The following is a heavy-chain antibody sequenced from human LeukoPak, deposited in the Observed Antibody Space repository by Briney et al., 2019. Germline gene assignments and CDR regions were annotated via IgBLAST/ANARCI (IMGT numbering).Heavy chain of an antibody. V-gene: IGHV3-23*01. CDR2: ISGSGGST. Sequence: GGSLRLSCAAYGFTFSSYAMSWVRQAPGKGLEWVSAISGSGGSTYYADSVKGRFTISRDNSKNTLYLQMNSLRAEDTAVYYCAKDPGLRYFDWLLREVDYWGQGTLVTVSS. CDR1: GFTFSSYA. D-gene: IGHD3-9*01. J-gene: IGHJ4*02. CDR3: AKDPGLRYFDWLLREVDY.